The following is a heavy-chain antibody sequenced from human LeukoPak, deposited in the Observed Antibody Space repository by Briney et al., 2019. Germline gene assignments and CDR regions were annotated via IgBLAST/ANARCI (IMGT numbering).Heavy chain of an antibody. V-gene: IGHV4-59*01. D-gene: IGHD1-26*01. CDR1: GGSITTYY. Sequence: KPSETLSLTCSVSGGSITTYYWSWLRQPPGKGLEWIGYIFYSGSTSYNPSLKSRVTISIDTSKNQFSLKLSSVTAADTAVYYCARLLSGSSLPFESWGQGTLVTVSS. CDR3: ARLLSGSSLPFES. CDR2: IFYSGST. J-gene: IGHJ4*02.